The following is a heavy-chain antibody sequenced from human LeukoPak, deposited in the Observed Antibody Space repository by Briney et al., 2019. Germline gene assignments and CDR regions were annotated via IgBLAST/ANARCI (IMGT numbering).Heavy chain of an antibody. J-gene: IGHJ3*02. CDR1: GGSFSGYY. Sequence: SETLSLTCAVYGGSFSGYYWSWIRQSPGKGLEWIAEISQSGSINYNPSLKSRVTISVDASKKQFSLKVSSVTAADTAMYYCARVPTGRNVVAAAARMGWNGAFDIWGQGTMVTVSS. V-gene: IGHV4-34*01. CDR3: ARVPTGRNVVAAAARMGWNGAFDI. D-gene: IGHD2-2*01. CDR2: ISQSGSI.